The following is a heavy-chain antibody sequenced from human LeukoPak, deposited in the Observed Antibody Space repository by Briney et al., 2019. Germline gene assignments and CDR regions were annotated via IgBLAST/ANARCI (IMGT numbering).Heavy chain of an antibody. CDR3: AKDPNSSGWAI. Sequence: GGSLRLSCTASGFTFGDYAMSWVRQAPGKGLEWVSAISGSGGSTYYADSVKGRFTISRDNSKNTLYLQMNSLRAEDTAVYYCAKDPNSSGWAIWGQGTLVTVSS. J-gene: IGHJ4*02. CDR1: GFTFGDYA. V-gene: IGHV3-23*01. D-gene: IGHD6-19*01. CDR2: ISGSGGST.